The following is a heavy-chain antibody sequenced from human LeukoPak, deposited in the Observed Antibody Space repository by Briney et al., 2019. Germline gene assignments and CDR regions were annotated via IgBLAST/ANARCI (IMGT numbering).Heavy chain of an antibody. Sequence: PSETLSLTCAVYGGSFRGYYGSWIRQPPGKGREWIGEINHSGSTNYNPSLKSRVTISVDTSKNQFSLKLSSVTAADTAVYYCARDARIVVVIGYYYYGMDVWGQGTTVTVSS. CDR2: INHSGST. J-gene: IGHJ6*02. CDR1: GGSFRGYY. CDR3: ARDARIVVVIGYYYYGMDV. V-gene: IGHV4-34*01. D-gene: IGHD3-22*01.